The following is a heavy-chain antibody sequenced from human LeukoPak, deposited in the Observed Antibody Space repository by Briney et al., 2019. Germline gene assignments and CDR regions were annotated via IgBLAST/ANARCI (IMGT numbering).Heavy chain of an antibody. CDR2: INPNSGGT. D-gene: IGHD3-10*01. Sequence: GASVKVSCKASGYTFTSYGISWVRQAPGQGLEWMGWINPNSGGTNYAQKFQGRVTMTRDTSISTAYMELSRLRSDDTAVYYCARGGLFDAFDIWGQGTMVTVSS. V-gene: IGHV1-2*02. J-gene: IGHJ3*02. CDR1: GYTFTSYG. CDR3: ARGGLFDAFDI.